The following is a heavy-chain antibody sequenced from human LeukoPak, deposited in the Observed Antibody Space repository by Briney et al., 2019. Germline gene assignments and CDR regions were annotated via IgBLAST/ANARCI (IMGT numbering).Heavy chain of an antibody. J-gene: IGHJ4*02. CDR1: GFTFSGSA. CDR3: VFSAGSYG. Sequence: GGSLRLSCAGSGFTFSGSAVHWVRQASEKGLEWVGRIRSKANSYATAYAASVKGRFTVSRDDSKNTAYLQMNSLKTEDTAVYYCVFSAGSYGGGQGTLVTVSS. CDR2: IRSKANSYAT. D-gene: IGHD1-26*01. V-gene: IGHV3-73*01.